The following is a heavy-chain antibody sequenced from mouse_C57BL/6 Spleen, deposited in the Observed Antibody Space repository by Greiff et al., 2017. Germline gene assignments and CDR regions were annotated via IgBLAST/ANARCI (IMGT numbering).Heavy chain of an antibody. V-gene: IGHV1-22*01. CDR2: INPNNGGT. D-gene: IGHD1-1*01. CDR3: AREWYYGSSDAMDY. Sequence: EVQLQQSGPELVKPGASVKMSCKASGYTFTDYNMHWVKQSHGKSLEWIGYINPNNGGTSYNQKFKGKATLTVNKSSSTAYMELRSLTSEDSAVYYCAREWYYGSSDAMDYWGQGTSVTVSS. J-gene: IGHJ4*01. CDR1: GYTFTDYN.